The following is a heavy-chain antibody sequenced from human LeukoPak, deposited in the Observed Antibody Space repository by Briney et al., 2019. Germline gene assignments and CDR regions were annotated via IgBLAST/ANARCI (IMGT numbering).Heavy chain of an antibody. J-gene: IGHJ4*02. CDR1: GFSFSDAW. CDR2: IRSKADGGTP. V-gene: IGHV3-15*07. D-gene: IGHD1-7*01. Sequence: GGSLRLSCAASGFSFSDAWMNWVRQAPGKGLEWVGHIRSKADGGTPDYIAPVKGRFTISRDDSKDTLYLQMNSLRAEDRAVYYCASRNYHFDYWGQGTLVTVSS. CDR3: ASRNYHFDY.